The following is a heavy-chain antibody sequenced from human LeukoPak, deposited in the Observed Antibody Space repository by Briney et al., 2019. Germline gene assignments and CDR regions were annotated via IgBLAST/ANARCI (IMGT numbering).Heavy chain of an antibody. Sequence: GGSLRLSCVASGLTFSNYNMHWVRQAPGKGLEWVAVIWHDGNYKYYVDSVKGRFTISRDNSKNTVYLQMNSLGAEDTAVYLCARDSDYYDSSAYSFRGGLHYDFWGRGTLVTVSS. V-gene: IGHV3-33*01. CDR1: GLTFSNYN. CDR2: IWHDGNYK. CDR3: ARDSDYYDSSAYSFRGGLHYDF. D-gene: IGHD3-22*01. J-gene: IGHJ4*02.